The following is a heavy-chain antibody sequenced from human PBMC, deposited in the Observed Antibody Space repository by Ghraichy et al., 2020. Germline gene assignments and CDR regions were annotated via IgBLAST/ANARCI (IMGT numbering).Heavy chain of an antibody. CDR2: ISGSGGST. Sequence: GGSLRLSCAASGFTFSSFAMTWVRQAPGKGLEWVSSISGSGGSTYYADSVKGRLTISRYNSKNTLYLQMNSLRAEDTAVYYCAKDHDYGDLYYYYYGMDVWGQGTTVTVSS. V-gene: IGHV3-23*01. J-gene: IGHJ6*02. CDR1: GFTFSSFA. D-gene: IGHD4-17*01. CDR3: AKDHDYGDLYYYYYGMDV.